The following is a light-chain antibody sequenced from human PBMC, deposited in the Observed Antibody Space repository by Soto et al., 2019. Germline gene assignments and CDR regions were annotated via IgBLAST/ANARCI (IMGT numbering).Light chain of an antibody. CDR2: EVY. CDR3: SSYAGTPYV. J-gene: IGLJ1*01. V-gene: IGLV2-8*01. Sequence: QSALTQPPSASGSLGQSVTISCIGTSSDIGGYNYVSWYQQHPGKAPKLMIYEVYKRPSGVPDRFSGSKSGNTASLTVSGLQAEDEADYYCSSYAGTPYVFGAGTKLTVL. CDR1: SSDIGGYNY.